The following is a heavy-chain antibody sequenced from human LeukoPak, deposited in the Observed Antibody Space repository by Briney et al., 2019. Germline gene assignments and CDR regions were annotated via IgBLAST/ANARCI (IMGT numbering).Heavy chain of an antibody. CDR3: ARAPYDFLTGFSLNWFDP. V-gene: IGHV1-3*04. CDR1: GYTFTTYA. D-gene: IGHD3-9*01. Sequence: ASVKVSCKASGYTFTTYAMHWARQAPGQRLEWMGWINSDNGNTKYSQKFQGRVTITRDTSAYTAYMELRSLSSADTAVYFCARAPYDFLTGFSLNWFDPWGQGTLVTVSS. J-gene: IGHJ5*02. CDR2: INSDNGNT.